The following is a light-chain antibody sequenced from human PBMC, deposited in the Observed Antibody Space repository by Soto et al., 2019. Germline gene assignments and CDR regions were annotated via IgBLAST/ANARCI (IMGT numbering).Light chain of an antibody. Sequence: EIVLTQCPGTLSLSPGERAILSCRAGQSVSSSYLAWYRQKPGQAPSLLIYGASSRATGIPDSFSGSGSGTDFTLPISSLETEDFAVYYCQQRSNWPPITFGQGTRLEI. CDR3: QQRSNWPPIT. V-gene: IGKV3D-20*02. CDR1: QSVSSSY. CDR2: GAS. J-gene: IGKJ5*01.